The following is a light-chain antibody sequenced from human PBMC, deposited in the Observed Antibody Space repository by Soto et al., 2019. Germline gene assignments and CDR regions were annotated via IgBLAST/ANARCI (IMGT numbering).Light chain of an antibody. J-gene: IGKJ2*01. CDR3: QQSYSTLLA. CDR2: AAS. Sequence: DIPMTQSPSSLSASVGDRVTITCRASQSISSYLNWYQQKPGKAPKLLIYAASTLQSAVPSRFSGSVSGTDFTLTISSLQPEDFATYYCQQSYSTLLAFGQGTKLEIK. V-gene: IGKV1-39*01. CDR1: QSISSY.